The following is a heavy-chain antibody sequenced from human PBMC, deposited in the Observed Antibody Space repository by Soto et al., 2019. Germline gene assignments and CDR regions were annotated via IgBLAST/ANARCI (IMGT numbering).Heavy chain of an antibody. CDR2: IYYSGGT. CDR3: ARVAVTSTYYYYYYYMDV. V-gene: IGHV4-31*03. J-gene: IGHJ6*03. CDR1: GGSISSGGYY. Sequence: SETLSLTCTVSGGSISSGGYYWSWIRQHPGKGLEWIGYIYYSGGTYYNPSLKSRVTISVDTSKNQFSLKLSSVTAADTAVYYCARVAVTSTYYYYYYYMDVWGKGTTVTVSS. D-gene: IGHD4-17*01.